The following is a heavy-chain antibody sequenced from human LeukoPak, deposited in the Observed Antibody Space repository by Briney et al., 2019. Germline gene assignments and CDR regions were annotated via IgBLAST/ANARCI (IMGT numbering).Heavy chain of an antibody. J-gene: IGHJ4*02. CDR3: KMGDGSPPLGQ. D-gene: IGHD5-24*01. CDR2: ISGSDGST. CDR1: GFTFSNYV. V-gene: IGHV3-23*01. Sequence: RPGGSLRLSCAASGFTFSNYVLGWVRQAPGKGLQWVSAISGSDGSTYYADSVKGRFTISRDNSGNTLYLQMNSLRAEDTAIYYCKMGDGSPPLGQWGQGTLVTVSS.